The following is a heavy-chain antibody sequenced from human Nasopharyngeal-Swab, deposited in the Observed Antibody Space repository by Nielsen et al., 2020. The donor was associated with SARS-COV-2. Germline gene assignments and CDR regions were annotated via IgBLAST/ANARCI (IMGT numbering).Heavy chain of an antibody. J-gene: IGHJ4*02. V-gene: IGHV3-30*04. CDR1: GFTFSSSA. D-gene: IGHD3-22*01. CDR3: ARDLGGYPDY. CDR2: ISYDGSNK. Sequence: GGSLRLSCAASGFTFSSSAMHWVRQAPGKGLEWVAIISYDGSNKYYADSVKGRFTISRDNSKNTLYLQMNSLRAEDTAVYYCARDLGGYPDYWGQGTLVTVSS.